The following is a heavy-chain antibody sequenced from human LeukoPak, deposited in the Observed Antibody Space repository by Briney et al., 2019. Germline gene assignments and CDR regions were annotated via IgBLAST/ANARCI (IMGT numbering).Heavy chain of an antibody. J-gene: IGHJ4*02. Sequence: ASVKVSCKASGYTFTYYGIYWVRQAPGQGREWMGWISVYDGKTNYAQKFQGRVTMTTDTSTSTAYMELRSLRSDDTAVYYCARENSSAFEYWGQGTLVTVSS. V-gene: IGHV1-18*01. D-gene: IGHD6-25*01. CDR1: GYTFTYYG. CDR3: ARENSSAFEY. CDR2: ISVYDGKT.